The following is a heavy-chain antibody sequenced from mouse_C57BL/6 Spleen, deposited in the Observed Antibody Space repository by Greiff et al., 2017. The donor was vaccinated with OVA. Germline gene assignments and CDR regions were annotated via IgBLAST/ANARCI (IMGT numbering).Heavy chain of an antibody. Sequence: EVQLVESGAELVKPGASVKLSCTASGFNFKDYYMHWVKQRTEQGLEWIGRIDPEAGETKYAPKFQGQATITADTSSNTAYLQLSSLTSEDTAVYYCTRGLTFDDWGQGTTLTVSS. D-gene: IGHD2-13*01. V-gene: IGHV14-2*01. CDR2: IDPEAGET. CDR1: GFNFKDYY. J-gene: IGHJ2*01. CDR3: TRGLTFDD.